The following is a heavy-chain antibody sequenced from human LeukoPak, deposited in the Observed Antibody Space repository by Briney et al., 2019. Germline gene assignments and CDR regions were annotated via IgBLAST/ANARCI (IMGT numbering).Heavy chain of an antibody. V-gene: IGHV4-39*01. J-gene: IGHJ6*03. Sequence: PSETLSLTCTVSGGSISSSVYYWGWIRQSPGKGLEWIGNIYYSGTTYYNPSLKSRVTISVDTSKNQFSLKLTSVTAADTAVFYCARTYYYYYYMDVWGKGTTVTVSS. CDR1: GGSISSSVYY. CDR3: ARTYYYYYYMDV. CDR2: IYYSGTT.